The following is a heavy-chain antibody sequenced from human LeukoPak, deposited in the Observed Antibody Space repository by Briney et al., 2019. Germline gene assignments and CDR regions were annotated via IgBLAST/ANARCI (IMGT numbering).Heavy chain of an antibody. Sequence: SETLSLTCTVSGGSISSGDYYWSWIRQPPGKGLEWIGYNYYSGSTYYNPSLKSRVTISVDTSKNQFSLKLSSVTAADTAVYYCARGGNWNDDAFDIWGQGTMVTVSS. J-gene: IGHJ3*02. V-gene: IGHV4-30-4*08. CDR3: ARGGNWNDDAFDI. CDR1: GGSISSGDYY. D-gene: IGHD1-1*01. CDR2: NYYSGST.